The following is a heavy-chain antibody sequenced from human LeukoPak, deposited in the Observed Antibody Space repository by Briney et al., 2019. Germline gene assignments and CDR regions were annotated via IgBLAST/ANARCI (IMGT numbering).Heavy chain of an antibody. V-gene: IGHV3-21*01. CDR3: AREGKDQDFDY. Sequence: GGSLRLSCTASGFTFSTYTMNWVRQAPGKGLEWVSSLSSNNRYIYYGDSMKGRFTVSRDNAKNSLYLQMNSLRAEDTAVYYCAREGKDQDFDYWGQGILVTVSS. CDR1: GFTFSTYT. CDR2: LSSNNRYI. D-gene: IGHD3-10*01. J-gene: IGHJ4*02.